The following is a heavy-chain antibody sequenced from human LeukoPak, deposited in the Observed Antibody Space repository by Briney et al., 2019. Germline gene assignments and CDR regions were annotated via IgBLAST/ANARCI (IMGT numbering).Heavy chain of an antibody. V-gene: IGHV4-59*01. CDR1: GGSISSYY. CDR3: ARRGVGEYGYFDWLQGKRRPEYYFDY. J-gene: IGHJ4*02. D-gene: IGHD3-9*01. CDR2: IYYSGST. Sequence: SETLSLTCTVSGGSISSYYWSWIRQPPGKGLEWLGYIYYSGSTNYNPSLKSRVTISVDTSKNQSSLKLSSVTAADTAVYYCARRGVGEYGYFDWLQGKRRPEYYFDYWGQGTLVTVSS.